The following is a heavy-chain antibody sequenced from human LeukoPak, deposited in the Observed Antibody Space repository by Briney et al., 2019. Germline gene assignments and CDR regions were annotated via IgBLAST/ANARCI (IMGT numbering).Heavy chain of an antibody. CDR1: GYTFSTYD. CDR3: ARVDGGLDY. Sequence: ASVKVSCKASGYTFSTYDINWVRQVTGQGLEWMGWMKPKSGNTGYAQEFQGRVTMTRDISTGTAYMELSGLRSEDTAVYYCARVDGGLDYWGQGTLVTVSS. J-gene: IGHJ4*02. D-gene: IGHD4-23*01. V-gene: IGHV1-8*01. CDR2: MKPKSGNT.